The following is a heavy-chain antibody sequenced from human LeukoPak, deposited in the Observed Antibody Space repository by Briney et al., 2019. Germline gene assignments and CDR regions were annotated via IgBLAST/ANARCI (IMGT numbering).Heavy chain of an antibody. CDR2: IKQDGSEK. V-gene: IGHV3-7*01. CDR1: EFTFSSYW. D-gene: IGHD6-19*01. J-gene: IGHJ4*02. Sequence: PGGSLRLSCAASEFTFSSYWMSWVRQAPGKGLEWVANIKQDGSEKYYVDSAKGRFTISRDNAKNSLYLQMNSLRAEDTAVYYCARARYTSGWYDYWGQGTLVTVSS. CDR3: ARARYTSGWYDY.